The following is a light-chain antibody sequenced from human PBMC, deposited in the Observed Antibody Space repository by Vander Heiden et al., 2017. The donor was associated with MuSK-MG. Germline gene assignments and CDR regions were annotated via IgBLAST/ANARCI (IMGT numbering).Light chain of an antibody. V-gene: IGKV3-11*01. CDR2: DAS. Sequence: EIVLTQSPATLSLSPGERATLSCRASQSVRNYLAWYQQKPGQAPRLLIYDASNGDTGIPARFSGSGYGTDFTLTISSREPEDFAVYYCQQRSSWPQVTFGGGTKVEIK. J-gene: IGKJ4*01. CDR1: QSVRNY. CDR3: QQRSSWPQVT.